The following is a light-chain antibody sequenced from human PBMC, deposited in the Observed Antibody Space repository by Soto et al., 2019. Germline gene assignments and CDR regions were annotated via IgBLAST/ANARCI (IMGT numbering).Light chain of an antibody. V-gene: IGKV3-20*01. CDR2: GAS. CDR3: QQYGSSPPRVT. J-gene: IGKJ1*01. CDR1: QSVSSSY. Sequence: EIVLTQSPGPLSLSPGERATLSCRASQSVSSSYLVWYQQKPGEAPRLLIYGASNRATGIPDRFSGSGSGTDFTLTISRLEPEDFAVYYCQQYGSSPPRVTFGQGTKVEIK.